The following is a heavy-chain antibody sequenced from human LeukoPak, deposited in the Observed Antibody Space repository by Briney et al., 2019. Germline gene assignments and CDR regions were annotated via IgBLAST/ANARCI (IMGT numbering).Heavy chain of an antibody. J-gene: IGHJ4*02. CDR3: ARLASIAVAGKGDY. V-gene: IGHV1-2*02. Sequence: ASVTVSCKASGYTFTGYYMHWVRQAPGQGLEWMGWINPNSGGTNYAQKFQGRVTMTRDTSISTAYMELSRLRSDDTAVYYCARLASIAVAGKGDYWGQGTLVTVSS. CDR1: GYTFTGYY. CDR2: INPNSGGT. D-gene: IGHD6-19*01.